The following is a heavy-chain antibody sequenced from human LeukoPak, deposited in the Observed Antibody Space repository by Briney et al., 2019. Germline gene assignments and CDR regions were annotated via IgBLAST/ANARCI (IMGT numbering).Heavy chain of an antibody. V-gene: IGHV4-30-2*01. CDR3: ARDGGPRSSGYYFDAFDI. CDR1: GGSISSYS. CDR2: IYHSGST. J-gene: IGHJ3*02. Sequence: SETLSLTCTVSGGSISSYSWSWIRQPPGKGLEWIGYIYHSGSTYYNPSLKSRVTISVDRSKNQFSLKLSSVTAADTAVYYCARDGGPRSSGYYFDAFDIWGQGTMVTVSS. D-gene: IGHD3-22*01.